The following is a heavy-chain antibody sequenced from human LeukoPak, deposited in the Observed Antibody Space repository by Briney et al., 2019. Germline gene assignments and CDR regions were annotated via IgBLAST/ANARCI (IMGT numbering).Heavy chain of an antibody. Sequence: ASVKVSCKASGYTFTSYYMHWVQQAPGQGLEWMGIINPSGGSTSYAQKFQGRVTMTRDTSTSTVYMELSSLRSEDTAVYYCARDRGEDDILTEGPWGGDGDAFDIWGQGTMVTVSS. CDR2: INPSGGST. J-gene: IGHJ3*02. V-gene: IGHV1-46*01. CDR1: GYTFTSYY. CDR3: ARDRGEDDILTEGPWGGDGDAFDI. D-gene: IGHD3-9*01.